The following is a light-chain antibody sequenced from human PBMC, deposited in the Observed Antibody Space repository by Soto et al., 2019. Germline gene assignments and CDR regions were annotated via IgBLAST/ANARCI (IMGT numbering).Light chain of an antibody. V-gene: IGKV1-33*01. Sequence: DIQMTQSLSSLSASVGDRVTITCQASQDISNYLNWYQQKLGKAPKLLIYDASNLETGVPSRFSGSGSGTDFTFTISSLQPEDIATYYCQQYSHLITFGQGTRLEIK. CDR1: QDISNY. J-gene: IGKJ5*01. CDR2: DAS. CDR3: QQYSHLIT.